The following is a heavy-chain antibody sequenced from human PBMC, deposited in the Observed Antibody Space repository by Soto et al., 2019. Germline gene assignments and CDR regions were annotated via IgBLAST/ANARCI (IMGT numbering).Heavy chain of an antibody. J-gene: IGHJ4*02. CDR2: IYYSGST. V-gene: IGHV4-39*01. CDR1: GGSISRSGYY. Sequence: QLQLQESGPGLVKPSETLSLTCTVSGGSISRSGYYWGWIRQPPGKGLEWIGSIYYSGSTYYNPSPKSRLTISVDTSKSQFSLKLSSVTAADTAVYYCARLYYGDYTFDYWGQGTLVTVSS. CDR3: ARLYYGDYTFDY. D-gene: IGHD4-17*01.